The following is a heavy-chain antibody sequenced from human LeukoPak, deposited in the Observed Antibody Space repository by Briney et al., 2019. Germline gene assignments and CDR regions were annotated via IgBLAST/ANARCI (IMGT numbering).Heavy chain of an antibody. V-gene: IGHV1-8*01. D-gene: IGHD1-26*01. CDR3: ARINSGSYYYYYYGMDV. J-gene: IGHJ6*02. CDR1: GYTFTSYD. Sequence: ASVKVSCKASGYTFTSYDINWVRQATGQGLEWMGWMNPNSGNTGYAQKFQGRVTMTRNTPISTACMELSSLRSEDTAVYYCARINSGSYYYYYYGMDVWGQGTTVTVSS. CDR2: MNPNSGNT.